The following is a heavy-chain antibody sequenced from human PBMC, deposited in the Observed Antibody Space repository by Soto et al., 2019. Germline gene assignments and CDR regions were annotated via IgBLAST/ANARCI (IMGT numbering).Heavy chain of an antibody. D-gene: IGHD3-10*01. CDR2: ISGMSTTI. CDR3: ARGELDRTIDY. V-gene: IGHV3-48*01. J-gene: IGHJ4*02. CDR1: GFTFSSRS. Sequence: EVQLVESGGGLVKRGGSLRLSCAASGFTFSSRSMNWVRQAPGKGLEWVSYISGMSTTIYYADSVKGRFTISRDNARNSLSLQMNSLRAEDTAVYYCARGELDRTIDYWGQGTLVTVSS.